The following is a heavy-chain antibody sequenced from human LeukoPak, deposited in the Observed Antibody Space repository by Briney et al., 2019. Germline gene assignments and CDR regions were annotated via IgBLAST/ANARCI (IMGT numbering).Heavy chain of an antibody. D-gene: IGHD3-22*01. CDR2: IYSGGRT. Sequence: GGSLRLYCGVSVFIVSSNYMTWVRQAPGKGLEWVSVIYSGGRTYYADSVKGRFTTSRDNSKNTLYLQMNSLRAEDTAVYYCARDKVYYYDSSGYSHYWYFDLWGRDTLVTVSS. V-gene: IGHV3-66*01. J-gene: IGHJ2*01. CDR1: VFIVSSNY. CDR3: ARDKVYYYDSSGYSHYWYFDL.